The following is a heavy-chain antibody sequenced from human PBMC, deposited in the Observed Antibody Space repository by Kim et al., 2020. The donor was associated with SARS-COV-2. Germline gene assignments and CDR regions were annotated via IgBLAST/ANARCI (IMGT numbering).Heavy chain of an antibody. CDR3: ARVDSTYNWFDP. Sequence: YYNPSRKSRVTISVDTSKNQFSLKLGSVTAADTAVYDCARVDSTYNWFDPWGQGTLVTVSS. J-gene: IGHJ5*02. V-gene: IGHV4-39*07. D-gene: IGHD2-2*03.